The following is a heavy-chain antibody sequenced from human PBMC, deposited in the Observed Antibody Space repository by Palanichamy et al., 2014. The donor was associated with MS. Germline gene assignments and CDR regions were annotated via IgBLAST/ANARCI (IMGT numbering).Heavy chain of an antibody. D-gene: IGHD3-22*01. CDR2: IRHDGSEK. CDR3: AREYYDSTGYSGASFDF. V-gene: IGHV3-7*01. J-gene: IGHJ4*02. Sequence: EVQLVESGGGLVQPGGSLRLSCAASGFSFSTYWMTWVRQAPGKGLEWVANIRHDGSEKYSVDSVKGRFTISRDNAKNSLYLQMNSLRAEDTAVYYCAREYYDSTGYSGASFDFWGQGTLVTVSS. CDR1: GFSFSTYW.